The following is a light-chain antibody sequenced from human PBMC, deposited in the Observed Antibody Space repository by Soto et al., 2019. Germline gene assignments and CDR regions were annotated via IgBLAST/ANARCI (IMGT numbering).Light chain of an antibody. Sequence: EVVMTQSPATLSVSPGERATLSCRASQTVSSNLAWYQQKPGQAPRLLIYDASTRATGIPARFSGSGSGTEFPLTISSLQSEDSAVYLCQQYNNWPPYTIGPGTKVDIK. CDR3: QQYNNWPPYT. J-gene: IGKJ3*01. CDR2: DAS. CDR1: QTVSSN. V-gene: IGKV3-15*01.